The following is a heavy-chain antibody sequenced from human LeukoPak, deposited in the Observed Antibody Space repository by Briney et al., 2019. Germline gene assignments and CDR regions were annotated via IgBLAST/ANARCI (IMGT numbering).Heavy chain of an antibody. Sequence: SQTLSLTCAISGDSVSSNSAAWNWIRQSPSRGLEWLGRTFYGSKWCNDYAVSVKSRITINPDTSKNQFSLQLNSVTPEDTAVYYCARETSFRYYDFWSGWDYWGQGTLVTVSS. V-gene: IGHV6-1*01. CDR3: ARETSFRYYDFWSGWDY. D-gene: IGHD3-3*01. CDR2: TFYGSKWCN. CDR1: GDSVSSNSAA. J-gene: IGHJ4*02.